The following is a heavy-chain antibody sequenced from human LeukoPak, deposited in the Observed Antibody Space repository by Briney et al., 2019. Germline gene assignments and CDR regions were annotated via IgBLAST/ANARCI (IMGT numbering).Heavy chain of an antibody. CDR2: ISAYNGNT. CDR3: ARGSLYYYDSSGYYYPFDY. V-gene: IGHV1-18*01. J-gene: IGHJ4*02. D-gene: IGHD3-22*01. CDR1: GYTFTSYG. Sequence: GASVKVSCKASGYTFTSYGISWVRQAPGQGLEWMGWISAYNGNTNYAQKLQGRVTMTTDTSTSTAYMELRSLRSDDTAVYYCARGSLYYYDSSGYYYPFDYWGQGTQVTVSS.